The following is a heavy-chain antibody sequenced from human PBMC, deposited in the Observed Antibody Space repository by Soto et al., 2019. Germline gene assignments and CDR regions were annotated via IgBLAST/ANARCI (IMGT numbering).Heavy chain of an antibody. D-gene: IGHD4-17*01. CDR3: ARSEDYGDHYESFDY. CDR2: IYYSGST. V-gene: IGHV4-59*08. Sequence: QVQLQESGPGLVKPSETLSLTCTVSGGSMSSYYWSWIRQPPGKGLEWIGYIYYSGSTNYNPSLKSRVTISVDTSKNQFSLKLSSVTAADTAVYYCARSEDYGDHYESFDYWGQGTLVTVSS. J-gene: IGHJ4*02. CDR1: GGSMSSYY.